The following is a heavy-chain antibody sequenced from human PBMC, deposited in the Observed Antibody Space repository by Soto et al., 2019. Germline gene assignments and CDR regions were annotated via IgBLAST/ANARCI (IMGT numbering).Heavy chain of an antibody. CDR2: INHSGST. J-gene: IGHJ5*02. CDR3: ARTSRPTYCSSTSCYYFWFDP. Sequence: LSLTCAVYGGSFSGYYWSWIRQPPGKGLEWIGEINHSGSTNYNPSLKSRVTISVDTSKNQFSLKLSSVTAADTAVYYCARTSRPTYCSSTSCYYFWFDPWGQGTLVTVSS. V-gene: IGHV4-34*01. D-gene: IGHD2-2*01. CDR1: GGSFSGYY.